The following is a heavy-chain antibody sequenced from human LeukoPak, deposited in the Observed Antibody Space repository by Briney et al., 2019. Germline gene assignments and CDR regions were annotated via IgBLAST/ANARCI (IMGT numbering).Heavy chain of an antibody. Sequence: GGSLRLSCAASGFTFSSYAMHWVRQAPGKGLEWVAVISYGGSNKYYADSVKGRFTISRDNSKNTLYLQMNSLRAEDTAVYYCERLQIVVVTASTFDYWGQGTLVTVSS. CDR3: ERLQIVVVTASTFDY. J-gene: IGHJ4*02. D-gene: IGHD2-21*02. V-gene: IGHV3-30-3*01. CDR1: GFTFSSYA. CDR2: ISYGGSNK.